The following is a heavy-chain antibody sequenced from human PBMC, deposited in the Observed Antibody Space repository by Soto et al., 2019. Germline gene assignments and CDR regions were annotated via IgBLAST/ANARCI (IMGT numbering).Heavy chain of an antibody. V-gene: IGHV3-48*04. CDR3: ARGGYYFDSSGRYPDPYYFDY. J-gene: IGHJ4*02. CDR2: ISSSSSTI. Sequence: PGGSLRLSCASSGFTFSSYSMTLVRQAPGKGLEWISYISSSSSTIYYADSVKGRFTISRDNAKNSVYLQMNSLRGEDTAVYYCARGGYYFDSSGRYPDPYYFDYWGQGTQVTVSS. D-gene: IGHD3-22*01. CDR1: GFTFSSYS.